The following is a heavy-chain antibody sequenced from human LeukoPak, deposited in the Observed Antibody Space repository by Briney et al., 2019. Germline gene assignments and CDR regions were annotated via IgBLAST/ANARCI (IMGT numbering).Heavy chain of an antibody. V-gene: IGHV4-34*01. CDR2: INHSGST. J-gene: IGHJ4*02. CDR3: ARTRAVAGRGHFDY. CDR1: GGSFSGHY. D-gene: IGHD6-19*01. Sequence: SETLSLTCAVYGGSFSGHYWSWIRQPPGKGLEWIGEINHSGSTNYNPSLKSRVTISVDTSKNQFSLKLSSVTAADTAVYYCARTRAVAGRGHFDYWGQGTLVTVSS.